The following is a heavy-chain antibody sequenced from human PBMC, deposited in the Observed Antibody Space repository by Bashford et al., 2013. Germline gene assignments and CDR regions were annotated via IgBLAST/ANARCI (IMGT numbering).Heavy chain of an antibody. CDR2: ISTSGSIT. Sequence: RQAPGKGLEWVSYISTSGSITYYADSVKGRFTISRDNAKNSLYLQMNSLRAEDTAVYYCARAYTYCSSTSCYKNYGMDVWGQGTTVTVSS. CDR3: ARAYTYCSSTSCYKNYGMDV. J-gene: IGHJ6*02. D-gene: IGHD2-2*02. V-gene: IGHV3-11*01.